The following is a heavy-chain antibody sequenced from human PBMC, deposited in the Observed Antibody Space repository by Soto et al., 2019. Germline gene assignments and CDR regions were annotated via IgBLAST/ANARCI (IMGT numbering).Heavy chain of an antibody. D-gene: IGHD6-6*01. CDR1: RFTFSSYG. J-gene: IGHJ3*02. CDR2: ISYDGSNK. Sequence: QVQLVESGGGVVQPGRSLRLSCAASRFTFSSYGMHWVRQSPGKGLEWVAVISYDGSNKYYADSVKGRFTISRDNSKNTLYLQMNSLRAADTAVYYCAVLGTDAFDIWGQGTMVTVSS. CDR3: AVLGTDAFDI. V-gene: IGHV3-30*03.